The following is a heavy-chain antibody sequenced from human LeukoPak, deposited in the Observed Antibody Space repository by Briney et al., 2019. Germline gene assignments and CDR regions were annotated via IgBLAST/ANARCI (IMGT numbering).Heavy chain of an antibody. J-gene: IGHJ4*02. V-gene: IGHV4-34*01. D-gene: IGHD3-22*01. CDR2: INHSGST. CDR3: ARSLRYYDSSGYSH. Sequence: PSETLSLTCAVYGGSFSGYYWSWIRQPPGKGLEWIGEINHSGSTNYNPSLKSRVTTSVDTSKNQFSLKLSSVTAADTAVYYCARSLRYYDSSGYSHWGQGTLVTVSS. CDR1: GGSFSGYY.